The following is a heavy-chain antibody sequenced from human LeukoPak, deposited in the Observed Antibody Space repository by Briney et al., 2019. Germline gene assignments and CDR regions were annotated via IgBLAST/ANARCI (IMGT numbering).Heavy chain of an antibody. V-gene: IGHV1-69*04. CDR3: ARDIVVVVAATNTYNWFDP. D-gene: IGHD2-15*01. CDR2: IIPILGIA. Sequence: ASVKVSCKASGGTFISYAISWVRQAPGQGLEWMGRIIPILGIANYAQKFQGRVTITADKSTSTAYMELSSLRSEDTAVYYCARDIVVVVAATNTYNWFDPWGQGTLVTVSS. CDR1: GGTFISYA. J-gene: IGHJ5*02.